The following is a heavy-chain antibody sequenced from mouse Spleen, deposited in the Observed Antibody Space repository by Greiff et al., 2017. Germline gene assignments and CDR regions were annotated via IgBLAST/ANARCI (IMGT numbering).Heavy chain of an antibody. V-gene: IGHV2-6-1*01. Sequence: VQLQESGPGLVAPSQSLSITCTVSGFSLTSYGVHWVRQPPGKGLEWLVVIWSDGSTTYNSALKSRLSISKDNSKSQVFLKMNSLQTDDTAMYYCARHRLEGYSNYAMDYWGQGTSVTVSS. D-gene: IGHD2-5*01. CDR1: GFSLTSYG. J-gene: IGHJ4*01. CDR2: IWSDGST. CDR3: ARHRLEGYSNYAMDY.